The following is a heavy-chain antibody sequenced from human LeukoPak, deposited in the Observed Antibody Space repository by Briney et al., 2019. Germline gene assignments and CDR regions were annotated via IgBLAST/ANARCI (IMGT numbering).Heavy chain of an antibody. CDR2: MNQDGSVK. V-gene: IGHV3-7*01. CDR1: GFTFSSYW. CDR3: ARDAVRFLEWLTTYYMDV. D-gene: IGHD3-3*01. Sequence: SGGSLRLSCAASGFTFSSYWMSWVRQAPGKGLEWVANMNQDGSVKYYVDSVKGRFTISRDNAKNSVYLQMNSLRVEDTAVYYCARDAVRFLEWLTTYYMDVWGQGTTVTVSS. J-gene: IGHJ6*03.